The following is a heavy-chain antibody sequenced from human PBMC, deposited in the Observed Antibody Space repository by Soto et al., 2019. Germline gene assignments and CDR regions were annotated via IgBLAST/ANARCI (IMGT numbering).Heavy chain of an antibody. Sequence: QVQLQQWGAGLLKPSETLSLTCAVYGGSFSGYYWSWIRQPPGKGLEWIGEINHSGSTNYNPSLKSRVTISVDTSKNQFSLKLSSVTAADTAVYYCASGGAYCSGGSCHSFDYWGQGTLVTVSS. D-gene: IGHD2-15*01. CDR2: INHSGST. CDR1: GGSFSGYY. V-gene: IGHV4-34*01. J-gene: IGHJ4*02. CDR3: ASGGAYCSGGSCHSFDY.